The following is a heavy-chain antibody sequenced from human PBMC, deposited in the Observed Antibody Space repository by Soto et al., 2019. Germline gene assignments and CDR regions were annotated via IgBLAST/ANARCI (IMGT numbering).Heavy chain of an antibody. J-gene: IGHJ4*02. Sequence: GGSLRLSCVASGLTFGSLAMSWVRQAPGEGLQWVATITDNGGDAKYADSVRGRFVISRDNSKKTLYLQMTSLTAEDSAMYFCARGSTESYTASRIFDXWGRVTLVTVSX. D-gene: IGHD4-4*01. CDR2: ITDNGGDA. CDR1: GLTFGSLA. CDR3: ARGSTESYTASRIFDX. V-gene: IGHV3-23*01.